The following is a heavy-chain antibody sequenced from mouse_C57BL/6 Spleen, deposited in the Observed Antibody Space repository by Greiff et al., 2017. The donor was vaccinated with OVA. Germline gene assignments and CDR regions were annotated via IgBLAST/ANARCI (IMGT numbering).Heavy chain of an antibody. V-gene: IGHV1-59*01. CDR1: GYTFTSYW. D-gene: IGHD3-3*01. CDR3: ARGTLNFDY. CDR2: IDPSDSYT. J-gene: IGHJ2*01. Sequence: QVQLQQPGAELVRPGTSVKLSCKASGYTFTSYWMHWVKQRPGQGLEWIGVIDPSDSYTNYNQKFKGKATLTVDTSSSTAYMQLSSLTSEDSAVYYCARGTLNFDYWGQGTTLTVSS.